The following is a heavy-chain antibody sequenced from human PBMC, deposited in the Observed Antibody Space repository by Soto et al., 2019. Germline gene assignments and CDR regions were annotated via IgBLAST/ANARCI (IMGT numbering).Heavy chain of an antibody. CDR1: GGSISSSSYY. Sequence: SETLSLTCTVSGGSISSSSYYWGWIRQPPGKGLEWIGSIYYSGSTYYNPSLKSRVTISVDTSKNQLSLKLSPVTAADTAVYYCARGSIAVAGTKGWFDPWGQGTLVTVSS. V-gene: IGHV4-39*01. CDR3: ARGSIAVAGTKGWFDP. CDR2: IYYSGST. J-gene: IGHJ5*02. D-gene: IGHD6-19*01.